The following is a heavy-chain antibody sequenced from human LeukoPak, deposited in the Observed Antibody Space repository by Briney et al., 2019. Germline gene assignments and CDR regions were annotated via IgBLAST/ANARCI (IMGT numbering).Heavy chain of an antibody. CDR1: GYTFTSYG. CDR3: ARDSGWYVRGWLDP. D-gene: IGHD6-19*01. V-gene: IGHV1-18*01. CDR2: ISAYNGNT. J-gene: IGHJ5*02. Sequence: ASVKVSCKAPGYTFTSYGISWVRQAPGQGLEWMGWISAYNGNTNYAQKLQGRVTMTTDTSTSTAYMELRSLRSDDTAVYYCARDSGWYVRGWLDPWGQGTLVTVSS.